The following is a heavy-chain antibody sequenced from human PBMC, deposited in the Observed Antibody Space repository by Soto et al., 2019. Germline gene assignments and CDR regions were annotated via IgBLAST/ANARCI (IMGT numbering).Heavy chain of an antibody. Sequence: PGGSLRLSCAASGFTFSSYAMSWVRQAPGKGLEWVSAISGSGGSTYYADSVKGRFTISRDNSKNTLYLQMNSLRAEDTAVYYCAKAPRPRGYDSHLFDYWGQGTLVTVSS. CDR3: AKAPRPRGYDSHLFDY. J-gene: IGHJ4*02. D-gene: IGHD5-12*01. CDR2: ISGSGGST. CDR1: GFTFSSYA. V-gene: IGHV3-23*01.